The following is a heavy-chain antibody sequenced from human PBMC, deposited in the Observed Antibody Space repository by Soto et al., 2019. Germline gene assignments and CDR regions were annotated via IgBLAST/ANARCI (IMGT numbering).Heavy chain of an antibody. CDR2: MYSFGEI. J-gene: IGHJ6*01. CDR3: VRPLGRADGMDV. CDR1: GFTVRSIY. Sequence: AGSLILSCAVRGFTVRSIYTSWVRQAPGQGLELVALMYSFGEIFYADSVKGRFRFSRDDSKNSLVLEMNSLRVEDTAVYYCVRPLGRADGMDVWGQGTPVTVSS. D-gene: IGHD7-27*01. V-gene: IGHV3-53*01.